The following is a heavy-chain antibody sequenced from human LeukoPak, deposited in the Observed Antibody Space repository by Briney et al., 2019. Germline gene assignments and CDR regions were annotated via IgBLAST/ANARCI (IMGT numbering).Heavy chain of an antibody. CDR3: ARESYNWNYVGFDY. D-gene: IGHD1-7*01. V-gene: IGHV3-21*01. Sequence: PGGSLRLSCAASGFTFSSYSMNWVRQAPGKGLEWVSSISSSSSYIYYADSVKGRFTISRDNAKNSLYLQMNSLRAEDTAVYYCARESYNWNYVGFDYWGQGTLVTVSS. CDR2: ISSSSSYI. J-gene: IGHJ4*02. CDR1: GFTFSSYS.